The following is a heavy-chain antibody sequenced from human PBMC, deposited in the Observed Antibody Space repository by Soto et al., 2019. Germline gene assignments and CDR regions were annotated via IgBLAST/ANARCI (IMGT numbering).Heavy chain of an antibody. Sequence: SETLSLTCSVSGDSISNSRFYWAWIRQSPGEGLEWIGSIYHTGNAYYNPSLKSRVTIFVDTSKNQFSLKLTSVTAADTALYYCARDYFDSGDYTTNWFDPWGQGALVTFS. D-gene: IGHD3-22*01. CDR3: ARDYFDSGDYTTNWFDP. CDR2: IYHTGNA. CDR1: GDSISNSRFY. J-gene: IGHJ5*02. V-gene: IGHV4-39*01.